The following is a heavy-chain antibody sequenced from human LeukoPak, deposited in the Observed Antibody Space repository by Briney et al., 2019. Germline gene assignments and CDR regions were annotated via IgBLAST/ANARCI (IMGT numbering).Heavy chain of an antibody. CDR3: AKDPNGDYIGTFDV. J-gene: IGHJ3*01. CDR1: GFTFSNYW. Sequence: GGSLRLSCAASGFTFSNYWMHWFRQAPGKGLVWVSRINYDGSTNYADSVKGRFTISRDNSKNTLYLQMNSLRAEDTAIYYCAKDPNGDYIGTFDVWDQGTMVTVSS. D-gene: IGHD4-17*01. CDR2: INYDGST. V-gene: IGHV3-74*01.